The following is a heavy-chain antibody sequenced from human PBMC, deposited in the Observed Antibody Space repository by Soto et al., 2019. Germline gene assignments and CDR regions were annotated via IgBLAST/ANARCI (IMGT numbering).Heavy chain of an antibody. CDR3: ATDKFGAGRVGVHS. CDR2: IVPLLRIT. J-gene: IGHJ5*02. CDR1: GDTSTIYT. D-gene: IGHD3-10*01. Sequence: QVQLVQSGAEVKKPGASLRVSCETSGDTSTIYTITWVRQVPGQGLQWMGRIVPLLRITNYAQEFQGRLTITADSSTSSAHLELASLTSEDTAVYYCATDKFGAGRVGVHSWGQGTLVIVSS. V-gene: IGHV1-69*08.